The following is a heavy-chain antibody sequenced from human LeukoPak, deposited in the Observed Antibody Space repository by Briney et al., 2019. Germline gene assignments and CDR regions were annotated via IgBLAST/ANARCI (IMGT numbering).Heavy chain of an antibody. CDR3: AATQDRDYYYYGMDV. CDR2: IYYSGST. J-gene: IGHJ6*02. D-gene: IGHD1-14*01. Sequence: PSETLSLTCTVSGGSISSYYWSWIRQPPGKGLEWIGYIYYSGSTNYNPSLKSRVTISVDTSKNQFSLKLSSVTAADTAAYYCAATQDRDYYYYGMDVWGQGTTVTVSS. V-gene: IGHV4-59*01. CDR1: GGSISSYY.